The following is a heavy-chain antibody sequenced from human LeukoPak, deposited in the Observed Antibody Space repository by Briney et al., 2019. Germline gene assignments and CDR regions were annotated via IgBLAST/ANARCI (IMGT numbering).Heavy chain of an antibody. CDR3: ARTTAYWFDP. V-gene: IGHV3-48*03. CDR2: ISSRGTTM. Sequence: GGSLRLSCAVSGFTFSSYEMNWVRQAPGKGLEWVSYISSRGTTMDYADSVKGRFTISRDNAKNSLYLQMNSLRAEDTAVYYCARTTAYWFDPWGQGTLVTVSS. CDR1: GFTFSSYE. J-gene: IGHJ5*02. D-gene: IGHD2-21*02.